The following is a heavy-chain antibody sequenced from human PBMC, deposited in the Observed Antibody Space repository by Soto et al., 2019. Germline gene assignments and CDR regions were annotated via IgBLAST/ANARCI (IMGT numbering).Heavy chain of an antibody. J-gene: IGHJ6*02. D-gene: IGHD4-17*01. CDR3: ARASYSDRPYYYYGMDV. CDR2: ISSSGSTI. CDR1: GFTFSDYY. Sequence: GGSLRLSCAASGFTFSDYYMSWIRQAPGKGLEWVSYISSSGSTIYYADSVKGRFTISRDNAKNSLYLQMNSLRAEDTAVYYCARASYSDRPYYYYGMDVWGQGTTVTVSS. V-gene: IGHV3-11*01.